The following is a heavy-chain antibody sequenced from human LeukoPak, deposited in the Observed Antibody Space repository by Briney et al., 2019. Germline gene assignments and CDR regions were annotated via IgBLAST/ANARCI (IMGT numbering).Heavy chain of an antibody. CDR1: GGSFSVYY. Sequence: SETLSLTCAVYGGSFSVYYWTWIRQSPGKGLECIGEISRSGSTNYNPSLKSRVTVSLDMSKNHFSLKLTSVTAADTAVYYCARGHQDYYTGFDSWGQGTLVTVSS. CDR3: ARGHQDYYTGFDS. CDR2: ISRSGST. V-gene: IGHV4-34*01. J-gene: IGHJ4*02. D-gene: IGHD1-26*01.